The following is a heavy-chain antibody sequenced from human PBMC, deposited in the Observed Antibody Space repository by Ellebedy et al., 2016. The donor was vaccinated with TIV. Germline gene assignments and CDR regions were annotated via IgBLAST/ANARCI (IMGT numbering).Heavy chain of an antibody. CDR1: GVTSSSYG. CDR3: AKDSKRWPPESGYFDY. D-gene: IGHD6-19*01. J-gene: IGHJ4*02. Sequence: GGSLRLXXTASGVTSSSYGMTWVRQASGKGLEWVSFISGSGGSIYYADSVKGRFTISRDNSKNTVYLQMNNLRAEDTAIYYCAKDSKRWPPESGYFDYWGQGTLVTVSS. CDR2: ISGSGGSI. V-gene: IGHV3-23*01.